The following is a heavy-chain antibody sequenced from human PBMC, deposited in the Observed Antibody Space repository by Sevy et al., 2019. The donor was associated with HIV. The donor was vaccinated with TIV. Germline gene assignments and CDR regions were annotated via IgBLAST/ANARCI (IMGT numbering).Heavy chain of an antibody. V-gene: IGHV4-4*07. Sequence: SETLSLTCTVSGGSIINYYWSWLRQPAGKGLEWIGRISSRGDTHYNPSLQSRVTLSVDTSKNEFSLSLTSVTAADTAVYYCAKVATYSSSSGERRPNDYWGQGTLVTVSS. J-gene: IGHJ4*02. D-gene: IGHD6-6*01. CDR3: AKVATYSSSSGERRPNDY. CDR2: ISSRGDT. CDR1: GGSIINYY.